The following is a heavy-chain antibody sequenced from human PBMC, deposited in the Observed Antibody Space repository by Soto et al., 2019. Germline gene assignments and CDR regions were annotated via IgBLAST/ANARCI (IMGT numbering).Heavy chain of an antibody. D-gene: IGHD1-26*01. CDR3: AREGGVGATTGWD. CDR1: GGTFSSYA. J-gene: IGHJ4*02. Sequence: QVQLVQSGAEVKKPGSSVKVSCKASGGTFSSYAISWVRQAPGQGLEWMGGIIPIFGTANYAQKFQGRVTITADISTSTAYRELSSLRFGNRAVYYCAREGGVGATTGWDWGQGTLVTVSS. V-gene: IGHV1-69*06. CDR2: IIPIFGTA.